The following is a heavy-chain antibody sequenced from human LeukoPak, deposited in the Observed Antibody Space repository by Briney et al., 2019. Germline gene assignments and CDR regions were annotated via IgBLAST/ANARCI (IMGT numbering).Heavy chain of an antibody. J-gene: IGHJ4*02. V-gene: IGHV3-30*18. D-gene: IGHD3-10*01. CDR3: AKASVLLWALDY. Sequence: GGSLRLSCAASGFTFSSYGMHWVRQAPGKGLEWVAVISYDGSNKYYADSVKGRFTISRDNSKNTLYLQMNSLRAEDTAVYYCAKASVLLWALDYRGQGALVTVSS. CDR1: GFTFSSYG. CDR2: ISYDGSNK.